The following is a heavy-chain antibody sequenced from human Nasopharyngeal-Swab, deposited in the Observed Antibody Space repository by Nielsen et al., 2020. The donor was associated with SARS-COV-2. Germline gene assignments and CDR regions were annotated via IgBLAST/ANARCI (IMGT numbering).Heavy chain of an antibody. D-gene: IGHD6-13*01. CDR2: IYYSGST. Sequence: GSLRLSCTVSGGSISSYYWSWIRQPPGKGLEWIGYIYYSGSTNYNPYLKSRVTISVDTSKNQFSLKLSSVTAADTAVYYCARESPAAGTAFDIWGQGAMVTVSS. CDR1: GGSISSYY. J-gene: IGHJ3*02. V-gene: IGHV4-59*13. CDR3: ARESPAAGTAFDI.